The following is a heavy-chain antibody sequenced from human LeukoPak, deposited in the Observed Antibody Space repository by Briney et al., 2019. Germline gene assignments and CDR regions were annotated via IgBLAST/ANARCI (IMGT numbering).Heavy chain of an antibody. Sequence: GGSLRLSCAASGFTFSSYSMSWVRQAPGKGLEWVSSITSSSSYIYYADSVKGRFTISRDNAKNSLYLQMNSLRAEDTAVYYCARDKVQGSEWGSNFDYWGQGTLVTVSS. CDR2: ITSSSSYI. CDR3: ARDKVQGSEWGSNFDY. J-gene: IGHJ4*02. D-gene: IGHD2-15*01. CDR1: GFTFSSYS. V-gene: IGHV3-21*01.